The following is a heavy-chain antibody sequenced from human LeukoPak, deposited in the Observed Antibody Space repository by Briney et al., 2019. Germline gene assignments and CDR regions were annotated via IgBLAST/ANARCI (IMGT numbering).Heavy chain of an antibody. Sequence: SSETLSLTCTVSGGSISSYYWSWIRQPPGKGLEWIGYIYYSGSTNYNPSLKSRVTISVDTSKNQFSLKLSSVTAADTAVYYCARHLYGSGSPFDYWGQGTLVTVSS. CDR3: ARHLYGSGSPFDY. CDR2: IYYSGST. J-gene: IGHJ4*02. D-gene: IGHD3-10*01. V-gene: IGHV4-59*08. CDR1: GGSISSYY.